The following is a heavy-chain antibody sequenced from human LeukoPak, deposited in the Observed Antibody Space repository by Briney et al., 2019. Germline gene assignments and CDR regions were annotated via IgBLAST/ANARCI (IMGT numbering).Heavy chain of an antibody. D-gene: IGHD4-23*01. CDR2: IYYSGST. CDR1: GGSISSGDYY. J-gene: IGHJ4*02. V-gene: IGHV4-30-4*01. Sequence: SETLSLTCTVSGGSISSGDYYWSWIRQPPGKGLEWIGYIYYSGSTYYNPSLKSRVTISVDTSKNQFSLKLSSVTAADTAVYYCASRGDYGGNGSDYWGQGTLVTVSS. CDR3: ASRGDYGGNGSDY.